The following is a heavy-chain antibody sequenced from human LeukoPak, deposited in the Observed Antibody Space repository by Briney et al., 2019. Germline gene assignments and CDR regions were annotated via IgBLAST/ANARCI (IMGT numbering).Heavy chain of an antibody. CDR1: GFTFSSYA. J-gene: IGHJ4*02. V-gene: IGHV3-23*01. CDR2: ISGSGGST. CDR3: AKPSPIVATIENYFDY. D-gene: IGHD5-12*01. Sequence: GGSLRLSCAASGFTFSSYAMSWVRQAPGKGLEWVSAISGSGGSTYYADSVKGRFTISRDNSKNTLSLQMNSLRAEDTAVYYCAKPSPIVATIENYFDYWGQGTLVTVSS.